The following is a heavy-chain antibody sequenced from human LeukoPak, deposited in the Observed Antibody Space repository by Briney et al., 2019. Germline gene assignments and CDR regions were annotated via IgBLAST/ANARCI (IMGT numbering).Heavy chain of an antibody. CDR3: ARGEYFYDSSGYYNY. Sequence: ASVKVSCKASGYTFSSYYMHWVRQAPGQGLEWMGVINPSGGTTTYAQKFQGRVTMTRDTSISTAYMELNRLRSDDTAVYYCARGEYFYDSSGYYNYWGQGTLVTVSS. D-gene: IGHD3-22*01. J-gene: IGHJ4*02. CDR1: GYTFSSYY. CDR2: INPSGGTT. V-gene: IGHV1-46*01.